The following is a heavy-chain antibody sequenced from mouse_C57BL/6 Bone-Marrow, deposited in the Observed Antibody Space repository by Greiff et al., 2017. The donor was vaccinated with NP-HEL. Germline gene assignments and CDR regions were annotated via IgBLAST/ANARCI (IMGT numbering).Heavy chain of an antibody. CDR2: INPNNGGI. V-gene: IGHV1-26*01. J-gene: IGHJ4*01. Sequence: VQLQQSGPELVKPGASVKISCKASGYTFTDYYMNWVKQSHGKSLEWIGDINPNNGGISYNQKFKGKATSTVDKSSSTAYMELRSLTSEDSAVYDCERATYYDYDGAMDFWGQGTSVTVSS. CDR1: GYTFTDYY. D-gene: IGHD2-4*01. CDR3: ERATYYDYDGAMDF.